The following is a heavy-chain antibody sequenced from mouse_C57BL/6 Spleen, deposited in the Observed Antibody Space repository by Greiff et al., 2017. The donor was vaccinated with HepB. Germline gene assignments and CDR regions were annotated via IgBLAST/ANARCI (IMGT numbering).Heavy chain of an antibody. D-gene: IGHD1-1*01. CDR1: GYTFTSYG. CDR3: ARSGFYYYGSSPRNYAMYY. CDR2: IYPRSGNT. Sequence: QVQLKQSGAELARPGASVKLSCTASGYTFTSYGISWVKQRTGQGLEWIGEIYPRSGNTYYNEKFKGKATLTADKSSSTAYMELRSLTSEDSAVYFCARSGFYYYGSSPRNYAMYYWGHGTSVTVSS. J-gene: IGHJ4*01. V-gene: IGHV1-81*01.